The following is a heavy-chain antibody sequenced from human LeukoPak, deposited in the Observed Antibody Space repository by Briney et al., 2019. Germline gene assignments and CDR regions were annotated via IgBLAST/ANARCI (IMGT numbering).Heavy chain of an antibody. Sequence: GGSLRLSCATSGFTFNGYWMSWVRQAPGKGLEWVANIKQGGSEKYYVDSVRGRLTISRDNAENSLFLQMNRLRVEDTAVYYCTRDFGRSSYYFDFWGQGTLVTVSS. CDR1: GFTFNGYW. J-gene: IGHJ4*02. CDR2: IKQGGSEK. V-gene: IGHV3-7*01. CDR3: TRDFGRSSYYFDF. D-gene: IGHD3-3*01.